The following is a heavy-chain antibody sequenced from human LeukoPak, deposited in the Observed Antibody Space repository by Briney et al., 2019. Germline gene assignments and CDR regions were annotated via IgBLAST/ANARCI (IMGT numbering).Heavy chain of an antibody. CDR2: IIPIFGTA. Sequence: ASVKVSCKASGGTFISYAISWVRQAPGQGLEWMGGIIPIFGTANYAQKFQGRVTITADESTSTAYMELSSLRSEDTAVYYCARDGTYYYDSSGYLFDYWGQGTLVTVSS. D-gene: IGHD3-22*01. CDR1: GGTFISYA. V-gene: IGHV1-69*13. J-gene: IGHJ4*02. CDR3: ARDGTYYYDSSGYLFDY.